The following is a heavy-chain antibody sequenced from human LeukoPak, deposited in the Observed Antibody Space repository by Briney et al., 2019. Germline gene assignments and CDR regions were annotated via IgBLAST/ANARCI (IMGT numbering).Heavy chain of an antibody. V-gene: IGHV4-4*07. D-gene: IGHD1-26*01. J-gene: IGHJ3*02. CDR2: LYNSGST. Sequence: SETLSLTCTVSGVSINNDFLTWVRQPAGKALEWIGRLYNSGSTTYNPSLKSRVTMSLDTSMTQFSLKLKSVTAADTAVYHCAGGGSPHIWGQGTMVSVSS. CDR1: GVSINNDF. CDR3: AGGGSPHI.